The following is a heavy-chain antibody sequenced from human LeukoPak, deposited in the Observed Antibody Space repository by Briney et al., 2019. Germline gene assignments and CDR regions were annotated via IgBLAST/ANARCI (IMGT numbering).Heavy chain of an antibody. D-gene: IGHD3-10*01. CDR3: ARRGNYGSEKIDY. V-gene: IGHV4-39*01. Sequence: PSETLSLTCTVSGGSISSSSYYWGWIRQPPGKGLEWIGSMYNSGSTYYTYYNPSLKSRLTISVDRSKNQFSLKLNSVTAADTAVYYCARRGNYGSEKIDYWGQGILVTVSS. CDR2: MYNSGSTYYT. J-gene: IGHJ4*02. CDR1: GGSISSSSYY.